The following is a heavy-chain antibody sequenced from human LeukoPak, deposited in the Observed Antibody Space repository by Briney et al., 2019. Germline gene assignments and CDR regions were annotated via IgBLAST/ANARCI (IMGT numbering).Heavy chain of an antibody. V-gene: IGHV4-61*02. D-gene: IGHD3-22*01. CDR3: ARGILDGSGYYLHFDY. CDR2: IYTSGGT. CDR1: GGSISSGSYY. Sequence: TTSETLSLTCTVSGGSISSGSYYWSWIRQPAGKGLEWIGRIYTSGGTNYNPSLKSRVTISLDTSKNQFSLKLSSVTAADTAVYYCARGILDGSGYYLHFDYWGQGTLVTVSS. J-gene: IGHJ4*02.